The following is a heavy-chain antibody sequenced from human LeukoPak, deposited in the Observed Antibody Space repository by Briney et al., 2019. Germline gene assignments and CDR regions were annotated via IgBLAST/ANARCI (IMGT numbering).Heavy chain of an antibody. CDR1: GGSISSYY. D-gene: IGHD5-12*01. CDR3: ARSGYSGHDFNY. V-gene: IGHV4-59*01. CDR2: IYHSGST. Sequence: SQTLSLTCTVSGGSISSYYWSWFRQPPGKGLEWIGYIYHSGSTNYNPSLKSRVTISVDTSKNQFSLNLNSVTAADTAVYHCARSGYSGHDFNYWGQGTLVTVSS. J-gene: IGHJ4*02.